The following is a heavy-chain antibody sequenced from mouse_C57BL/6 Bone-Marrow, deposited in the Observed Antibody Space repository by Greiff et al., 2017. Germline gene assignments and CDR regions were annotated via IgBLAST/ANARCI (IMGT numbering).Heavy chain of an antibody. D-gene: IGHD2-3*01. CDR1: EYEFPSHD. V-gene: IGHV5-2*03. J-gene: IGHJ1*03. CDR2: INSDGGST. Sequence: DVKLVVSGGGLVQPGESLKLSCESNEYEFPSHDMSWVRKTPEKRLVLVAAINSDGGSTYYPDTMERRFIISRDNPKKTLYLQMSSLRSEDTAVDYCARLSYDYGYFDVWGTGTTVTVSS. CDR3: ARLSYDYGYFDV.